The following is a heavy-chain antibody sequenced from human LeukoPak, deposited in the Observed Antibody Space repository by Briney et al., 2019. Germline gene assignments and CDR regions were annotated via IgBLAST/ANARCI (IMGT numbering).Heavy chain of an antibody. Sequence: ASVKVSCKASGGTFSSYAISWVRQAPGQGLEWMGGVIPIFGTANYAQKFQGRVTITTDESTSTAYMELSSLRSEDTAVYYCAIDATPHYDFWSCYWTPLDYWGQGTLVTVSS. CDR3: AIDATPHYDFWSCYWTPLDY. V-gene: IGHV1-69*05. CDR1: GGTFSSYA. D-gene: IGHD3-3*01. J-gene: IGHJ4*02. CDR2: VIPIFGTA.